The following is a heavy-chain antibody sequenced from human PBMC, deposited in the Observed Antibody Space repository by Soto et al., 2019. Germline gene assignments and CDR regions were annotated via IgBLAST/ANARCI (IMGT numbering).Heavy chain of an antibody. CDR2: INHSGST. J-gene: IGHJ6*03. CDR3: ARIASYSSFYYMDV. V-gene: IGHV4-34*01. Sequence: QVQLQQWGAGLLKPSETLSLTCAVYGGSFSGYYWSWIRQPPGKGLEWIGEINHSGSTNYNPSLKSRVTLSVDTSKNQFSLKLSSVTAADTAVYYCARIASYSSFYYMDVWGKGTTVTVSS. CDR1: GGSFSGYY. D-gene: IGHD6-19*01.